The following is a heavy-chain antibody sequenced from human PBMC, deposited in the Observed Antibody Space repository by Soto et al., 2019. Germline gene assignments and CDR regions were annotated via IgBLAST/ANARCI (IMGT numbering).Heavy chain of an antibody. J-gene: IGHJ6*03. CDR1: GGSFSGYY. Sequence: SETLSLTCAVYGGSFSGYYWSWIRQPPGKGLEWIGEINHSGSTNYNPSLKSRVTISVDTSKNQFSLKLSSVTAADTAVYYCARAPYPNVYYYYMDVWGKGTTVTVSS. CDR2: INHSGST. D-gene: IGHD2-2*01. CDR3: ARAPYPNVYYYYMDV. V-gene: IGHV4-34*01.